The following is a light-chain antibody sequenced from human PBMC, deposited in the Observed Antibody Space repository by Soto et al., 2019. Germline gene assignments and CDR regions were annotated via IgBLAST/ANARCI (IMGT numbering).Light chain of an antibody. CDR2: KAS. V-gene: IGKV1-5*03. CDR3: LQDINYPWT. J-gene: IGKJ1*01. CDR1: QSISSW. Sequence: DIKMTQSPSTLSASVGDTVPITCRASQSISSWLAWYQQKPGKAPKLLIYKASSLQSGVPPRFSGSGSGTDFTLAISSLQPEDSATYYCLQDINYPWTFGQGTKVDIK.